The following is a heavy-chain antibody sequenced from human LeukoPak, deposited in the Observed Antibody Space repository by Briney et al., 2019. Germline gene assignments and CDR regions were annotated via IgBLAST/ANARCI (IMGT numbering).Heavy chain of an antibody. Sequence: PGGSLRLSCAASGFTFSNYAVSWVRQAPGKGLDWISAISGSSGSTYYADSVRGRFTISRDNSKNTLYLQMSSLRVEDTAVYYCAKTPTRVGWYFDLWGRGTLVTVSS. J-gene: IGHJ2*01. CDR3: AKTPTRVGWYFDL. CDR1: GFTFSNYA. CDR2: ISGSSGST. V-gene: IGHV3-23*01. D-gene: IGHD1-26*01.